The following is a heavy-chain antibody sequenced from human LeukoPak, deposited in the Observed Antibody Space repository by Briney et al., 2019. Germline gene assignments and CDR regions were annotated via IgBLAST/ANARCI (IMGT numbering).Heavy chain of an antibody. CDR2: MNPNSGNT. J-gene: IGHJ4*02. CDR1: GYTFTSYD. V-gene: IGHV1-8*03. CDR3: ARGWPYDSSGYNQNYCDY. D-gene: IGHD3-22*01. Sequence: ASVKVSCKASGYTFTSYDINWVRQATGQGLEWMGWMNPNSGNTGYAQKFQGRVTITAAESTSTAYMELSSLRSEGTAVYYCARGWPYDSSGYNQNYCDYWGQGTLVTVSS.